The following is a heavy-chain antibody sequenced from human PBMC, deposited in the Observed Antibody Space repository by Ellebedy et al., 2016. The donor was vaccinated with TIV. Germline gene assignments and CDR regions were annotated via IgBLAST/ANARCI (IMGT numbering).Heavy chain of an antibody. J-gene: IGHJ3*01. CDR2: IADDGREE. V-gene: IGHV3-7*03. CDR3: ASGLTGDYGAFDV. Sequence: GESLKISCTASGFTFSAFGIHWVRQAPGKGLEWVANIADDGREENYVDSVRGRFTISRDNAKHLLSLHMNTLRAEDTAVYYCASGLTGDYGAFDVWGPGTMVTVSS. D-gene: IGHD4-17*01. CDR1: GFTFSAFG.